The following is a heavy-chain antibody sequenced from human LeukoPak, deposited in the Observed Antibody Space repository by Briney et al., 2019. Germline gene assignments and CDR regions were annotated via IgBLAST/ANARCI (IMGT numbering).Heavy chain of an antibody. CDR1: GFILSDYY. CDR2: SSSSGSTI. J-gene: IGHJ4*02. V-gene: IGHV3-11*01. Sequence: GGSLRLSCAASGFILSDYYMSWIRQAPGKGLEWVSYSSSSGSTIYYADSVKGRFAISRDNAKNSLYLQMNSLRAEDTAVYYCARRRAFIDYWGQGTLVTVSS. CDR3: ARRRAFIDY.